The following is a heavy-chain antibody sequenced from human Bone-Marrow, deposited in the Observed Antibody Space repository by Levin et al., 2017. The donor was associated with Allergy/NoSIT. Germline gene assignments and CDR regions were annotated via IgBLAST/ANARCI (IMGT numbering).Heavy chain of an antibody. CDR1: GYTFTGYY. Sequence: ASVKVSCKASGYTFTGYYIHWVRQAPGQGLEWMGWINPNSGATSYAEKFQGRVTMTTDTSVTTAYMELNRLRSDETAVYYCARVVKYYGSGSKRYFDLWGRGTLVTVSS. J-gene: IGHJ2*01. D-gene: IGHD3-10*01. V-gene: IGHV1-2*02. CDR2: INPNSGAT. CDR3: ARVVKYYGSGSKRYFDL.